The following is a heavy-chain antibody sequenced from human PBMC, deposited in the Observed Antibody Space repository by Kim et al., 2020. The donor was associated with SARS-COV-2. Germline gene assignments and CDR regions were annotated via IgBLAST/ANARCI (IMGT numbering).Heavy chain of an antibody. CDR2: IYTGGST. J-gene: IGHJ6*02. CDR1: GFSVSVYY. Sequence: GGSLRLSCAVSGFSVSVYYLSWVRQAPGKGLDWLSIIYTGGSTYYADSVRGRFTISRDNSKNIVYLQMNSLRAEDAAIYYCARGGGGAPDGLDVWGQGVMVTVSS. V-gene: IGHV3-53*01. CDR3: ARGGGGAPDGLDV. D-gene: IGHD2-21*01.